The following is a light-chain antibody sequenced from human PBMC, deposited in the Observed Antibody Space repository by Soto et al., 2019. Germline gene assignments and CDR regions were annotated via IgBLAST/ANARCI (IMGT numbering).Light chain of an antibody. J-gene: IGKJ3*01. V-gene: IGKV3-11*01. CDR3: QQRSNWPPFT. Sequence: EIVLTQSPATLSLSPGERATLSCRASQSVSSYLAWYQQKPGQAPRLLIDVASNRATGIPARFSGSGSGTDVTLIISSLEPEYFAVYYCQQRSNWPPFTFGPGTKVDIK. CDR2: VAS. CDR1: QSVSSY.